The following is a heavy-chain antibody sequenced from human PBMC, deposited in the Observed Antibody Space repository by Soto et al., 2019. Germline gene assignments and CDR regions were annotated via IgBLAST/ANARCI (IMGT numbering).Heavy chain of an antibody. CDR1: GFTFSNSW. V-gene: IGHV3-7*01. D-gene: IGHD1-26*01. Sequence: GGSLSLYCAASGFTFSNSWMSWGRQAPGKGLEWVANINEYGTEKSYVESVKGRFTISRDNAKNSLYLQVNTLRAEDTAVYYCAREGNCGSYSDYWGQGTRVTVSS. J-gene: IGHJ4*02. CDR2: INEYGTEK. CDR3: AREGNCGSYSDY.